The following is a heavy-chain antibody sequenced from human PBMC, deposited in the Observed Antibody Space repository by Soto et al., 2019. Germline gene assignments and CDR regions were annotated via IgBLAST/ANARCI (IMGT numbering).Heavy chain of an antibody. CDR2: IRTYNGQT. V-gene: IGHV1-18*01. CDR1: GYTFFNYG. J-gene: IGHJ3*02. D-gene: IGHD2-15*01. Sequence: QAQVVQSGAEVRKPGASVQVSCKTSGYTFFNYGVSWVRQAPGQVLVWIGWIRTYNGQTNVAQNVQGRVTLASDASARTVYMEIMGPSAAATDMYACVREVVCGATLVWVVVGRDFDIWGEGTPVTVSS. CDR3: VREVVCGATLVWVVVGRDFDI.